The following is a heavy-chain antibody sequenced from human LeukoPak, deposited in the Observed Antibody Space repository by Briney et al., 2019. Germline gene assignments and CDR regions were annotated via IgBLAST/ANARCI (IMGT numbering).Heavy chain of an antibody. V-gene: IGHV3-23*01. CDR2: ISGSGGIT. CDR3: AKDTVRGATSPIDY. J-gene: IGHJ4*02. D-gene: IGHD3-10*01. Sequence: GGSLRLSCAASGFTFSSYALRWVRQAPGKGLEWVSAISGSGGITYYADSVKGRFTISRDNSKNTLYLQMNSLRAEDTAVYYCAKDTVRGATSPIDYWGQGTLVTVSS. CDR1: GFTFSSYA.